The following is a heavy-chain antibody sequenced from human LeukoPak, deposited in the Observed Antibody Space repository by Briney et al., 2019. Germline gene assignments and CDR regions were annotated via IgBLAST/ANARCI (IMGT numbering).Heavy chain of an antibody. CDR2: IKSKTDGGTT. J-gene: IGHJ4*02. V-gene: IGHV3-15*01. CDR3: TIYRDGKRWLQPDY. Sequence: GGSLRLSCAASGFTFSNAWMGWVRQAPGKGLEWVGRIKSKTDGGTTDYAAPVKGRFTISRDDSKNTLYLQMNSLKTEDTAVYYCTIYRDGKRWLQPDYWGQGTLVTVSS. CDR1: GFTFSNAW. D-gene: IGHD5-24*01.